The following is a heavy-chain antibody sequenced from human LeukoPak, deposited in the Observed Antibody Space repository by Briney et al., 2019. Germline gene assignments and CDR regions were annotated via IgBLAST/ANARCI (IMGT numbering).Heavy chain of an antibody. V-gene: IGHV3-15*01. Sequence: GGSLRLSCAASGLTLSDAWMSWVRQAPGKGLEWVGRIKSKTDGGTTDYAAPVKGRFTMSRDDSKNTLYLEMNSLKTEDTAVYYCTTYVCSGGSCYYFGNWGQGTLVTVSS. CDR3: TTYVCSGGSCYYFGN. CDR2: IKSKTDGGTT. CDR1: GLTLSDAW. J-gene: IGHJ4*02. D-gene: IGHD2-15*01.